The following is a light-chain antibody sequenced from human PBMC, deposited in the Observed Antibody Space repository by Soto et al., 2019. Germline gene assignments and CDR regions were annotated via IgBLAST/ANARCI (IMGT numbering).Light chain of an antibody. CDR3: QQYYSYPYT. J-gene: IGKJ2*01. V-gene: IGKV3-15*01. Sequence: DIVLTQSPATLSVSPGESATLSCRASQSVSRALAWYQHVPGQAPRLLIYDSSTRATGVPARFSGSGSGTRFTLTISSLQSEDFAVYYCQQYYSYPYTFGQGTKLEIK. CDR1: QSVSRA. CDR2: DSS.